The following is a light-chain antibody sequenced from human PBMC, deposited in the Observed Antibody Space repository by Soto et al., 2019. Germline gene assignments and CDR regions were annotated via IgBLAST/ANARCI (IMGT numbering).Light chain of an antibody. J-gene: IGLJ1*01. Sequence: QSALTQPDSVSGSPGQSITISCAGASSDIGGYNYVSWYQQHPGKAPRLIIYEVSYRPSGVSNRFSGSKSGNTASLTISGLQAEDEAEYYCSSYTNINTRACVFGTGTKLTVL. CDR1: SSDIGGYNY. CDR3: SSYTNINTRACV. V-gene: IGLV2-14*01. CDR2: EVS.